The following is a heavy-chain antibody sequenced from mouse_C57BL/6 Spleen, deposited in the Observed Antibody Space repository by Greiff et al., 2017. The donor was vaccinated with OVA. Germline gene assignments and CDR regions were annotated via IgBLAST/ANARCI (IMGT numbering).Heavy chain of an antibody. J-gene: IGHJ3*01. D-gene: IGHD1-1*01. V-gene: IGHV1-59*01. Sequence: QVQLQQPGAELVRPGTSVKLSCKASGYTFTSYWMHWVKQRPGQGLEWIGVIDPSDSYTNYNQKFKGKATLTVDTSSSTAYMQLSSLTSEDSAVYYCARRYYYGSSPYWGQGTLVTVSA. CDR1: GYTFTSYW. CDR2: IDPSDSYT. CDR3: ARRYYYGSSPY.